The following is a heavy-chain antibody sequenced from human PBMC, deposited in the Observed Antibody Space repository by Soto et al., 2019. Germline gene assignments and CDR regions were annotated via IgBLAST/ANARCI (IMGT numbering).Heavy chain of an antibody. CDR3: ATVSDTLTGYPLDY. D-gene: IGHD3-9*01. J-gene: IGHJ4*02. CDR1: GGSVSSGSYY. V-gene: IGHV4-61*01. Sequence: QVQLQESGPGLVKPSETLSLTCTVSGGSVSSGSYYWSWIRQPPGKGLEWIGYIYYSGSTNSNPSLKSRVTVSLDTSKNQFSLKLSSVTAADTAVYYCATVSDTLTGYPLDYWGQGTLVTVSS. CDR2: IYYSGST.